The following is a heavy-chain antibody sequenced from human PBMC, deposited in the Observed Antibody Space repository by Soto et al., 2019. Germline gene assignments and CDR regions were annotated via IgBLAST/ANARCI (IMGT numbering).Heavy chain of an antibody. D-gene: IGHD2-2*01. V-gene: IGHV4-31*11. Sequence: SETLSLTCAVSGGSISSGGCSWSWIRQQPGKGLEWIGYIYYSGSTYYNPSLKSRVTISVDTSKNQFSLKLSSVTAADTAVYYCARVRPDYCSSTSCSTSNWFDPWGQGTLVTVSS. CDR1: GGSISSGGCS. CDR3: ARVRPDYCSSTSCSTSNWFDP. J-gene: IGHJ5*02. CDR2: IYYSGST.